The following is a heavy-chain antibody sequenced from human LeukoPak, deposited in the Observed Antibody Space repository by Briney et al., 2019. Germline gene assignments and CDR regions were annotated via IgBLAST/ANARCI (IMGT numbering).Heavy chain of an antibody. Sequence: PGGSLRLSCAASGFXFSSYAMHWVRQAPGKGLEWLAVISYDGSNKYYADSVKGRFTISRDNAKNSLYLQMNSLRDEDTAVYYCAKDSDYYHSSGYYYAYFQHWGQGTLVTVSS. CDR2: ISYDGSNK. CDR3: AKDSDYYHSSGYYYAYFQH. J-gene: IGHJ1*01. CDR1: GFXFSSYA. V-gene: IGHV3-30-3*01. D-gene: IGHD3-22*01.